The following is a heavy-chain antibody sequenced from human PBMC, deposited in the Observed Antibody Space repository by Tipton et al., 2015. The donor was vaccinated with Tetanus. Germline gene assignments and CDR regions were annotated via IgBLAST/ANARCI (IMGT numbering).Heavy chain of an antibody. D-gene: IGHD4-17*01. Sequence: LRLSCTVSGGSFSSGGYFWSWIRQHPGKGLEWILYIYYSGTTYHNPSLKSRVTFSVDTSKNQFSLKLTSVTAADTAVYYCARSSYGTFSYYVDVWGKGTTVTVSS. CDR2: IYYSGTT. J-gene: IGHJ6*03. CDR3: ARSSYGTFSYYVDV. V-gene: IGHV4-31*03. CDR1: GGSFSSGGYF.